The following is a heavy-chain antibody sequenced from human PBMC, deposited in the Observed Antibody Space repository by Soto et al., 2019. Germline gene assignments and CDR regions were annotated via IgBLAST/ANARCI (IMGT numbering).Heavy chain of an antibody. D-gene: IGHD5-12*01. V-gene: IGHV4-59*01. Sequence: SETLSLTCTVSGGSISSYYWSWIRQPPGKGLEWIGYIYYSGSTNYNPSLKSRVTISVDTSKNQFSLKLSSVTAADTAVYYCAGYSGYDLYWYFDLWGRGTLVTVSS. J-gene: IGHJ2*01. CDR2: IYYSGST. CDR1: GGSISSYY. CDR3: AGYSGYDLYWYFDL.